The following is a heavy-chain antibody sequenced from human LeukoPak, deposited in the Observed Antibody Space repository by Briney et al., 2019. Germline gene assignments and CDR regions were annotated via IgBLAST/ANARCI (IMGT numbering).Heavy chain of an antibody. CDR2: IYYSGST. Sequence: SETLSLTCTVSGGSISSYYWSWIRQPPGKGLEWIGSIYYSGSTYYNPSLKSRVTISVDTSKNQFSLKLSSVTAADTAVYYCARRTQNLRYFDWLVGYYFDYWGQGTLVTVSS. D-gene: IGHD3-9*01. CDR1: GGSISSYY. V-gene: IGHV4-59*05. J-gene: IGHJ4*02. CDR3: ARRTQNLRYFDWLVGYYFDY.